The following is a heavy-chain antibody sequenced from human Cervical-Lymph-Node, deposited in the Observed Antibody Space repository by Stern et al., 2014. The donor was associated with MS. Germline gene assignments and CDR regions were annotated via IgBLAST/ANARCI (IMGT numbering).Heavy chain of an antibody. CDR2: ITPILGST. CDR3: ARDLGVGPSVS. V-gene: IGHV1-69*06. D-gene: IGHD5/OR15-5a*01. Sequence: VPLVESGDEVKKPASSVKVSCKASGGTFNTSAISWVRQAPGQGLEWMGGITPILGSTIYAQKFQGRVTFTADKSTSTAYMALSGLRYEDTAVYYCARDLGVGPSVSWGQGTVVTVSS. J-gene: IGHJ5*02. CDR1: GGTFNTSA.